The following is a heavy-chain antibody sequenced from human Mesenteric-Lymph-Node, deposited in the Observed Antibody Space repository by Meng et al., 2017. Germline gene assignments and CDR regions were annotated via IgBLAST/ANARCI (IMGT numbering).Heavy chain of an antibody. D-gene: IGHD2-15*01. V-gene: IGHV7-4-1*02. CDR2: INTDTGRS. Sequence: QVQLVQSGSELKEPGASVKVSCKASGYTFTTYAMSWVRQAPGQGLEYLGWINTDTGRSTYAQDFTGRFAFSLDTSVSTAYLQISSLKAEDTAVYYCARVRYCKGASCCSDYWGLGSLVTVSS. CDR1: GYTFTTYA. J-gene: IGHJ4*02. CDR3: ARVRYCKGASCCSDY.